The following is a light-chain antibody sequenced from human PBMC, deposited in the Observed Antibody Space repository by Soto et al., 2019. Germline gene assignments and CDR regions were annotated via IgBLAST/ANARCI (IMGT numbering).Light chain of an antibody. J-gene: IGKJ5*01. CDR1: QSISSW. V-gene: IGKV1-39*01. Sequence: DIQMTQSPSTLSASVGDRVTITCRASQSISSWLAWYQQKPGKAPKLLIYAASNLQSGVPSRFSGSGSGTDFTLTVNSLQPEDFATYYCQQGYTSAITFGQGTRLEIK. CDR3: QQGYTSAIT. CDR2: AAS.